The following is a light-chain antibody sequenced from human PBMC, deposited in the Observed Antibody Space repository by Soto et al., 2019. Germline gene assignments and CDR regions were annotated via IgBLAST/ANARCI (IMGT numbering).Light chain of an antibody. CDR3: QQRSNWPLS. J-gene: IGKJ4*01. CDR1: QSVSSS. CDR2: DAS. V-gene: IGKV3-11*01. Sequence: EIVLTQSPVTLSLSPGERATLSCRASQSVSSSLAWYQQKPGQAPRLLIYDASNRATGIPARFSGSGSETDFNLTVSSLEPEDSAVYYCQQRSNWPLSFGGGTKVEIK.